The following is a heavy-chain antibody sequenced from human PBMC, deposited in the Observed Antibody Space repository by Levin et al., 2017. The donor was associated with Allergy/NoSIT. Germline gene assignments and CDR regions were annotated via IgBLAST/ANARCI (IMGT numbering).Heavy chain of an antibody. J-gene: IGHJ4*02. Sequence: MTGGSLRLSCTASGFTFSTYNMNWVRQAPGKGLEWVSSISPTSDYIYYADSVRGRFTISRDNAKNSLYLQMSSLRAEDTAVYYSAREGDTFDYWGQGTLVTVSS. D-gene: IGHD2-21*01. CDR3: AREGDTFDY. V-gene: IGHV3-21*01. CDR2: ISPTSDYI. CDR1: GFTFSTYN.